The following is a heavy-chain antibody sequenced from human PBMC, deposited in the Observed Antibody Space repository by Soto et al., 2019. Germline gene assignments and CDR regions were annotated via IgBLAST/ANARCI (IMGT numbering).Heavy chain of an antibody. CDR1: GGSISSGGYY. CDR3: ARGFGSSGYYSYYYYGMDV. CDR2: IYYSGST. J-gene: IGHJ6*02. Sequence: KTSETLSLTCTVSGGSISSGGYYWSWIRQHPGKGLEWIGYIYYSGSTYYNPSLKSRVTISVDTSKNQFSLKLSSVTAADTAVYYCARGFGSSGYYSYYYYGMDVWGQGTTVTVSS. V-gene: IGHV4-31*02. D-gene: IGHD3-22*01.